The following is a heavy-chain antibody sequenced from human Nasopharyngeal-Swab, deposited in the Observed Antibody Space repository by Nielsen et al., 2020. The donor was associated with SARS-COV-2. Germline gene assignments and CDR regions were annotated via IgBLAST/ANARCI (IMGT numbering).Heavy chain of an antibody. V-gene: IGHV1-8*03. CDR1: GYTFPSYD. CDR2: MKPNSGNT. Sequence: SVKVSCKASGYTFPSYDINWVRQATGQGLEWMGWMKPNSGNTGYAQKFQGRVTITRNTSISTAYMELSSLRSEDTAVYYCARSGVVVPAAFYDYGMDVWGQGTTVTVSS. J-gene: IGHJ6*02. D-gene: IGHD2-2*01. CDR3: ARSGVVVPAAFYDYGMDV.